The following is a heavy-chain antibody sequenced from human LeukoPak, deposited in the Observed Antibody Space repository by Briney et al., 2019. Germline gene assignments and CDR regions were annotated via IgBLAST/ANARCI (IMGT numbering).Heavy chain of an antibody. Sequence: PGGSLRLSCAVSGFTFSSYTMHWVRQAPGKGLEYVSAISSNGGSTYYANSVKGRFTISRDNSKNTLYLQMGSLRAEDMAVYYCARSPRWDRPYFDYWGQGTLVTVSS. V-gene: IGHV3-64*01. J-gene: IGHJ4*02. CDR1: GFTFSSYT. CDR2: ISSNGGST. D-gene: IGHD1-26*01. CDR3: ARSPRWDRPYFDY.